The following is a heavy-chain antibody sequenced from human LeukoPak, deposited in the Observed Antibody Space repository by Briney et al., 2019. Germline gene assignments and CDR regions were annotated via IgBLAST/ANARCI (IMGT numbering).Heavy chain of an antibody. CDR3: ASEGGGYNYFDC. V-gene: IGHV1-46*01. J-gene: IGHJ4*02. CDR2: INPSGGST. Sequence: ASAKVSCKESGYTFTSYYMHWVRPAPGQRLEWMGIINPSGGSTSYAQKFQGRVTMTRETSTSTDYMDLSSLRYEDTGVYFCASEGGGYNYFDCWGQGTLVTVSS. CDR1: GYTFTSYY. D-gene: IGHD5-24*01.